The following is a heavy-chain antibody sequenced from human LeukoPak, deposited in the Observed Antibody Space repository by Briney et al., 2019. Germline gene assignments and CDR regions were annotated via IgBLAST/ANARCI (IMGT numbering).Heavy chain of an antibody. J-gene: IGHJ4*02. D-gene: IGHD3-10*01. CDR3: ASEDSGTYYH. V-gene: IGHV4-34*01. CDR1: GGSFSGYY. CDR2: INHSGST. Sequence: PSETLSLTCAVYGGSFSGYYWSWLRQTPGKGLEWVGEINHSGSTNYNPSLKSRITISVDTSKTQFSPKLRSVTAADTAVYYCASEDSGTYYHWGQGTLVTVSS.